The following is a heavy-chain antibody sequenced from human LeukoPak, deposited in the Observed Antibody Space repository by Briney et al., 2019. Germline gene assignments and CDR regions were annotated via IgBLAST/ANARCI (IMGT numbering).Heavy chain of an antibody. CDR1: GGSFSGYY. J-gene: IGHJ4*02. D-gene: IGHD3-22*01. Sequence: SETLSPTCAVYGGSFSGYYWSWIRQPPGKGLGWVGEINHSGSTNYNPSLKSRVTISVDTSKNQFSLKLSSVTAADTAVYYCASTYYYDSSEGYYFDYWGQGTLVTVSS. CDR2: INHSGST. V-gene: IGHV4-34*01. CDR3: ASTYYYDSSEGYYFDY.